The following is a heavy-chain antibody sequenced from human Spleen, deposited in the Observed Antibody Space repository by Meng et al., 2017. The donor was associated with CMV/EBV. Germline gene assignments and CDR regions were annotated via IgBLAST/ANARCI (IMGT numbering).Heavy chain of an antibody. CDR1: GFTFSSYW. V-gene: IGHV3-7*04. D-gene: IGHD1-14*01. J-gene: IGHJ4*02. Sequence: GESLKISCAASGFTFSSYWMSWVRQPPGKGLEWVANIKQDGTEKYYVDSVKGRFTISRDNAKNSLYLQMNSLRAEDTAVYYCARGDHLDYWGQGTLVTVSS. CDR2: IKQDGTEK. CDR3: ARGDHLDY.